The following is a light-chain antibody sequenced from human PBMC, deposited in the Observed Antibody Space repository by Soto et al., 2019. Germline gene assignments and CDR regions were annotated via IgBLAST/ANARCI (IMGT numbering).Light chain of an antibody. CDR3: QQYQTYAT. Sequence: DIQMTQSPSTLSASVVYMFTITCRASQSIRSLLAWYQQKPGKAPKALIYDASSLGRGVPSRFSGSGSGTEFTLTISSLQPDDFATYYCQQYQTYATFGQGTRLEIK. CDR2: DAS. V-gene: IGKV1-5*01. CDR1: QSIRSL. J-gene: IGKJ5*01.